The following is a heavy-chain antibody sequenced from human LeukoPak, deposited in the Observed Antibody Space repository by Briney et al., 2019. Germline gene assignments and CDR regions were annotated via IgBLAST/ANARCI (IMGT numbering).Heavy chain of an antibody. CDR3: ARSSSSNYYYGMDV. J-gene: IGHJ6*02. V-gene: IGHV1-8*01. CDR1: GYTFTSYD. CDR2: MNPNSGNT. Sequence: AATVKVSCKASGYTFTSYDINWARQATGQGLEWMGWMNPNSGNTGYAQKFQGRVTMTRNTSISTAYMELSSLRSEDTAVYYCARSSSSNYYYGMDVWGQGATVTVSS. D-gene: IGHD6-6*01.